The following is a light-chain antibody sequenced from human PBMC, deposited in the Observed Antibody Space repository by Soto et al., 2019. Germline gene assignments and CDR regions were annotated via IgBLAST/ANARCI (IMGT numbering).Light chain of an antibody. CDR3: CTYAGSYV. V-gene: IGLV2-23*01. J-gene: IGLJ1*01. Sequence: QSVLTQPASVSGSPGQSITISCSGVSGDVGNYNLVSWYQQYPGKAPALLIYEDDKRPSGVSNRFSGSKSDSTASLTISGLQAEDEADYYCCTYAGSYVFGTGTQLTVL. CDR2: EDD. CDR1: SGDVGNYNL.